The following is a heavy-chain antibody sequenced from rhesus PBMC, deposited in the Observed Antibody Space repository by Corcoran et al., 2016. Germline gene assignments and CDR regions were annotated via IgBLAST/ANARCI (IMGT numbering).Heavy chain of an antibody. CDR2: INGNSGST. V-gene: IGHV4-80*01. J-gene: IGHJ4*01. D-gene: IGHD5-42*01. CDR3: ARQGIFDY. CDR1: GGSFSSYW. Sequence: QVQLQESGPGLVKPSETLSLTCAVSGGSFSSYWWSWIHQPPGKGLEWIGEINGNSGSTNYNPSLKSRVTISKDASKNQFSLKLSSVTAADTAVYYCARQGIFDYWGQGVLVTVSS.